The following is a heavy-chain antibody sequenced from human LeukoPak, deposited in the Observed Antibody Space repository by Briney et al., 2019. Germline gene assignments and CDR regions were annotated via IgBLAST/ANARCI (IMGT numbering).Heavy chain of an antibody. CDR3: ARDGSDNWGLFDN. CDR1: GRSISGTSYC. CDR2: HYHTGRI. V-gene: IGHV4-39*07. J-gene: IGHJ4*02. D-gene: IGHD1-1*01. Sequence: SETLSLTCSVSGRSISGTSYCWGWIRQPPGKGPEWIGSHYHTGRIYHNPSLNSRVTISVDTSKNQFSLKLSSVTDADTAVYYCARDGSDNWGLFDNWGRGTLVTVSS.